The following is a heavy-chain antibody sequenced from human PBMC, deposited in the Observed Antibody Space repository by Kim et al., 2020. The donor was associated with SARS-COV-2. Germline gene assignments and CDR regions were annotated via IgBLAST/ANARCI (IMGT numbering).Heavy chain of an antibody. CDR1: GYTFTSYG. D-gene: IGHD3-22*01. CDR3: ARDSLTMIVVVSYYYGMDV. V-gene: IGHV1-18*01. CDR2: ISAYNGNT. Sequence: ASVKVSCKASGYTFTSYGISWVRQAPGQGLEWMGWISAYNGNTNYAQKLQGRVTMTTDTSTSTAYMELRSLRSDDTAVYYCARDSLTMIVVVSYYYGMDVWGQGTTVTVSS. J-gene: IGHJ6*02.